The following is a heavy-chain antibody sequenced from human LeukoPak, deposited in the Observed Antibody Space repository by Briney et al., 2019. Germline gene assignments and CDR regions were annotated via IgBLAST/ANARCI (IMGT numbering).Heavy chain of an antibody. CDR3: ARARKYSYGPPLFDY. CDR1: GYSFTSYW. V-gene: IGHV5-51*01. Sequence: GESLKISCKGSGYSFTSYWIGWVRQMPGKGLEWMGTIYAGDADSRYSPSLQGQATISADKSNSPAYLQWSSLKASDTATYYCARARKYSYGPPLFDYWGQGTLVTVSS. CDR2: IYAGDADS. D-gene: IGHD2-15*01. J-gene: IGHJ4*02.